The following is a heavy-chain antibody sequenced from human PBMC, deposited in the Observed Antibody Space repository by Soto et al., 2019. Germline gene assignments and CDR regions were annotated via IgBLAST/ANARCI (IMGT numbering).Heavy chain of an antibody. Sequence: EVQLVESGGGLVKPGGSLRLSCAASGFTFSSYSMNWVRQAPGKGLEWVSSISSSSSYIYYADSVKGRFTISRDNAKNSLYLKMNSLRAEETAVYYCASRSAVIAAAGPLGMDVWGQGTTVTVSS. CDR3: ASRSAVIAAAGPLGMDV. V-gene: IGHV3-21*01. D-gene: IGHD6-13*01. CDR1: GFTFSSYS. CDR2: ISSSSSYI. J-gene: IGHJ6*02.